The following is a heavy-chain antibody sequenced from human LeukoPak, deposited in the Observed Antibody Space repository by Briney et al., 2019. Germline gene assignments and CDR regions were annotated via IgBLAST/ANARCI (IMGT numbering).Heavy chain of an antibody. J-gene: IGHJ4*02. V-gene: IGHV3-30*18. CDR1: GFTFSSYG. Sequence: PGGSLRLSCAASGFTFSSYGMHWVRQAPGKGLEWVAVISYDGSNKYYADSVKGRFTISRDNSKNTLYLQMNSLRAEDTAVYYCAKPQFHYYYDSTLDYWGQGTLVTVSS. D-gene: IGHD3-22*01. CDR3: AKPQFHYYYDSTLDY. CDR2: ISYDGSNK.